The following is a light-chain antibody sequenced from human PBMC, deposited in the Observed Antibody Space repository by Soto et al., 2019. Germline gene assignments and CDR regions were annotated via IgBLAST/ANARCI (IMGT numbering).Light chain of an antibody. CDR3: SSYTTSATLV. CDR1: STDIGVYSH. CDR2: EVT. Sequence: QSALTQPASVYGSPGQSITISCTGTSTDIGVYSHVSWYQQHPGKAPKVIIYEVTHRPSGVSNRFSGSKSGDTASLTISGLQSEDEADYYCSSYTTSATLVFGGGTKVTVL. V-gene: IGLV2-14*01. J-gene: IGLJ3*02.